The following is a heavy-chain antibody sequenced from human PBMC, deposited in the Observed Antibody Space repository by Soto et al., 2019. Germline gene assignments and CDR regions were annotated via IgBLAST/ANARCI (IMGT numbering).Heavy chain of an antibody. CDR3: ARPRYRPKWEQGWFDP. J-gene: IGHJ5*02. Sequence: PSETLSLTCTVSGGSISSSSYYWGWIRQPPGKGLEWIGSIYYSGSTYYNPSLKSRVTISVDTSKNQFSLKLSSVTAADTAVYYCARPRYRPKWEQGWFDPWGQGTLVTVSS. D-gene: IGHD1-26*01. CDR2: IYYSGST. V-gene: IGHV4-39*01. CDR1: GGSISSSSYY.